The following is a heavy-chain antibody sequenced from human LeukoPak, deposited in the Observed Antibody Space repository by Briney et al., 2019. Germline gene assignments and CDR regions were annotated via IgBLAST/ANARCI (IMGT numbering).Heavy chain of an antibody. CDR3: ARDRGYCSSTSCYGDFDY. Sequence: PSETLSLTCAVYGGSFSGYYWSWIRQPPGKGLEWIGEINHSGSTYYNPSLKSRVTISVDTSKNQFSLKLSSVTAADTAVYYCARDRGYCSSTSCYGDFDYWGQGTLVTVSS. CDR2: INHSGST. D-gene: IGHD2-2*01. CDR1: GGSFSGYY. V-gene: IGHV4-34*01. J-gene: IGHJ4*02.